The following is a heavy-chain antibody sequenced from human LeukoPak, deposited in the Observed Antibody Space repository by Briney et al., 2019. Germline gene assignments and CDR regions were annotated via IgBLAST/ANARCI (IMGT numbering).Heavy chain of an antibody. CDR2: ISWNSYSK. Sequence: GGSLRLSCTASGFTFEDYAIHWVRHTPGKGPQWVSGISWNSYSKGYLDSVRGRFTVSRDNAKKAVYLQMNSLRAEDTAVYYCAKDLDSSSPEYFQHWGQGTLVTVSS. V-gene: IGHV3-9*01. CDR1: GFTFEDYA. CDR3: AKDLDSSSPEYFQH. D-gene: IGHD6-6*01. J-gene: IGHJ1*01.